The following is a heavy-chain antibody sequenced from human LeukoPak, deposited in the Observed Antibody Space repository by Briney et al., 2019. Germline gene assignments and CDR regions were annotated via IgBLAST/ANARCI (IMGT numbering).Heavy chain of an antibody. Sequence: SETLSLTCAVYGGSFSGYYWSWIRQPPGKGLEWIGEINHSGSTHYNPSLKSRVTISVDTPKNQFSLKLSSVTAADTAFYYCASQGHHGKIVGTTLSYFYMDVWGKGTTVTVSS. J-gene: IGHJ6*03. CDR1: GGSFSGYY. V-gene: IGHV4-34*01. D-gene: IGHD1-26*01. CDR3: ASQGHHGKIVGTTLSYFYMDV. CDR2: INHSGST.